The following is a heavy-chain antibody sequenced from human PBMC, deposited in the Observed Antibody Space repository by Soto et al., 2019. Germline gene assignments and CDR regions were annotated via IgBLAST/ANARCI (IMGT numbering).Heavy chain of an antibody. CDR1: GFTFIDHA. Sequence: EVQLLESGGGLVQPGGSLRLSCTASGFTFIDHAMTWVRQDPGKGLEWVSGISGGGSGAYYADSVKGRFTVSRANSKNTLFLQMDSLRAEDTAVYYCAIDLWWYTHWGQGTLVNVSS. J-gene: IGHJ4*02. CDR3: AIDLWWYTH. D-gene: IGHD2-15*01. V-gene: IGHV3-23*01. CDR2: ISGGGSGA.